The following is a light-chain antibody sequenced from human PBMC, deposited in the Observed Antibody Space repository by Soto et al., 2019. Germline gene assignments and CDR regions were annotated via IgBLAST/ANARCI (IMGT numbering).Light chain of an antibody. CDR2: AAT. Sequence: DIQMTQSPSSLSASVGDRVTIICRASQRISSYLNWYHQKPGKAPKLLTYAATSLESGVPSRFSGSGSGTDFTLTISSLQPEDFETYYCQQSYSTPYTFGRGTKVDIK. CDR1: QRISSY. J-gene: IGKJ2*01. V-gene: IGKV1-39*01. CDR3: QQSYSTPYT.